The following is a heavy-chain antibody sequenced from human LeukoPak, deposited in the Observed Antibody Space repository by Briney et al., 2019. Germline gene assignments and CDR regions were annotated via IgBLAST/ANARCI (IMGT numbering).Heavy chain of an antibody. V-gene: IGHV3-23*01. D-gene: IGHD3-10*01. J-gene: IGHJ4*02. CDR1: EVTISDYA. CDR3: AKEVHPYDSGTYYFDY. CDR2: ITDVITDDSVDGDTT. Sequence: PGGSLRLSCASSEVTISDYAMSWVRQAPGQGLERVSAITDVITDDSVDGDTTFYADSVKGRFTISRDNSKNTLFLQMNSLRVEEMAVYYCAKEVHPYDSGTYYFDYWGRGTLVTVSS.